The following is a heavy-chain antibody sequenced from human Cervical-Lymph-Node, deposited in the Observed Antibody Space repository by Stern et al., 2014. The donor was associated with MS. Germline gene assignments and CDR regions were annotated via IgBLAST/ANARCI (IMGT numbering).Heavy chain of an antibody. V-gene: IGHV3-48*01. CDR2: ISSSSTTI. J-gene: IGHJ4*02. Sequence: EVQLVESGGGLVQSGGSLGLSCVASGFTLGRHSMNWVRQAPGKGLEWLSYISSSSTTIYYADSVKGRFTVSRDNAQNSLFLQMNSLRAEDTAVYYCARDCSDWPYYSDSWGRGTLVTVSS. D-gene: IGHD2-15*01. CDR3: ARDCSDWPYYSDS. CDR1: GFTLGRHS.